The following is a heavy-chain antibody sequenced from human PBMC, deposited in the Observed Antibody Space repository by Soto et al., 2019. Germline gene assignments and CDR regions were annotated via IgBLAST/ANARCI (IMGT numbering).Heavy chain of an antibody. CDR3: ARGDATKIIVTTYYAMDV. CDR1: GGSLSNYG. V-gene: IGHV1-69*12. D-gene: IGHD3-9*01. CDR2: IIPVFGTA. J-gene: IGHJ6*02. Sequence: QVQLVQSGAEVKKPGSSVKVSCKASGGSLSNYGISWVRQALGQGLDWMGGIIPVFGTANYAQKFQGRVTITADESTSIVYMDVTSLRSEDTAVYYCARGDATKIIVTTYYAMDVWGQGTTVTVSS.